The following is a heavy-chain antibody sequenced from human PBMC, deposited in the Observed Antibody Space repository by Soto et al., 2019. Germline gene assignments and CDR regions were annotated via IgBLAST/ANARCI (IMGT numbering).Heavy chain of an antibody. CDR1: GGSVSSGSYY. Sequence: QVQLQESGPGLVKPSETLSLTCTVSGGSVSSGSYYWSWIRQPPGKGLEWIGYIYYSGSTNYNPSLKSRVTISVDTSKNQFSLKLSSVTAADTAVYYCARSAMVTPDYWGPGTLVTVSS. J-gene: IGHJ4*02. CDR3: ARSAMVTPDY. CDR2: IYYSGST. D-gene: IGHD5-18*01. V-gene: IGHV4-61*01.